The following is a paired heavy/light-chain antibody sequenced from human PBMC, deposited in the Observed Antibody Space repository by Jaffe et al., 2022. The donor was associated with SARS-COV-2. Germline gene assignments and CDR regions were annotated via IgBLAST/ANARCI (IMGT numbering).Heavy chain of an antibody. Sequence: EVQLVESGGGLVQPGGSLRLSCAASGFTFSSYAMSWVRQAPGKGLEWVSAISESDGSTYYADSVKGRFTISRDNSKNTLYLQMNSLRAEDTAVYYCAKKDGYNKPFDYWGQGTLVTVSS. CDR2: ISESDGST. V-gene: IGHV3-23*04. D-gene: IGHD5-12*01. CDR3: AKKDGYNKPFDY. J-gene: IGHJ4*02. CDR1: GFTFSSYA.
Light chain of an antibody. Sequence: DIQMTQSPSSLSASVGDRVTITCRASQGISNYLAWYQQKPGQVPKLLIYAASTLQSGVPSRFSGSGSGTDFTLTISSLQPEDVATYYCQKYNSAPPYTFGQGTKLEIK. J-gene: IGKJ2*01. CDR1: QGISNY. CDR2: AAS. V-gene: IGKV1-27*01. CDR3: QKYNSAPPYT.